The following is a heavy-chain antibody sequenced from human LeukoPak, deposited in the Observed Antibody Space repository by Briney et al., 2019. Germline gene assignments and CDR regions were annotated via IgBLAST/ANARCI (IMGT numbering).Heavy chain of an antibody. Sequence: ASVKVSCKASGYTFTGYYMHWVRQAPGQGLEWMGIINPSGGSTSYAQKFQGRVTMTRDTSISTAYMELSRLRSDDTAVYYCARDLEYLYPGGAFDIWGQGTMVTVSS. D-gene: IGHD3-16*01. J-gene: IGHJ3*02. CDR2: INPSGGST. CDR1: GYTFTGYY. CDR3: ARDLEYLYPGGAFDI. V-gene: IGHV1-46*01.